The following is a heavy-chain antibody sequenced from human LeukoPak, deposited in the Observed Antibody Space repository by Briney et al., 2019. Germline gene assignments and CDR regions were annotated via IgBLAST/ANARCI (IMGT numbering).Heavy chain of an antibody. CDR1: GFDFTTYS. CDR3: ARADDYSTSGRLRASDY. J-gene: IGHJ4*02. V-gene: IGHV3-21*01. CDR2: INSGSTYI. Sequence: GGSLRLSCAASGFDFTTYSLNWVPQAPGRGPEWVSSINSGSTYIYYADSVKGRFTISRDNAEKLMYLQMNSLRAEDTALYYCARADDYSTSGRLRASDYWGQGTLVTVSS. D-gene: IGHD3-16*01.